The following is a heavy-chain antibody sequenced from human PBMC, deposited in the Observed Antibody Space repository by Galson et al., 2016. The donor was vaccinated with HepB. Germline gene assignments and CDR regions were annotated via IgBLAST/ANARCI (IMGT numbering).Heavy chain of an antibody. CDR1: GGTLTKDG. CDR2: IIPTIAPA. J-gene: IGHJ4*02. Sequence: SVKVSCKASGGTLTKDGFNWVRQAPGLGLEWMGGIIPTIAPANYAQRFQGRVTITADTSANTALMEVSSLRSDDTALYFCAREMIASSGDWGQGTLVTVSS. V-gene: IGHV1-69*06. D-gene: IGHD2-15*01. CDR3: AREMIASSGD.